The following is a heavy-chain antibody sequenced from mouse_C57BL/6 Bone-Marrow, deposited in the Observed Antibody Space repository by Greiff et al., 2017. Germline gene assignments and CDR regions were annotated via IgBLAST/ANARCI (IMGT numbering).Heavy chain of an antibody. CDR3: ARNYRDYAMDY. CDR2: ISSGSSTI. D-gene: IGHD3-1*01. CDR1: GFTFSDYG. Sequence: EVKVVESGGGLVKPGGSLKLSCAASGFTFSDYGMHWVRQAPKKGLEWVAYISSGSSTIYYADTVKGRFTISRDNAKNTLFLQMTSLRSEDTAMYYCARNYRDYAMDYWGQGTSVTVSS. J-gene: IGHJ4*01. V-gene: IGHV5-17*01.